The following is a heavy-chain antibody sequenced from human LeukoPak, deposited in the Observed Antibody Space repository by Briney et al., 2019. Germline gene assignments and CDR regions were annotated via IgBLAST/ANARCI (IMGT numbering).Heavy chain of an antibody. CDR2: ISAYNGNT. V-gene: IGHV1-18*01. CDR3: AILQMYSSGWYARVDY. CDR1: GYTFTSYG. J-gene: IGHJ4*02. Sequence: ASVKVSCKASGYTFTSYGISWVRQAPGQGLEWMGWISAYNGNTNYARKLQGRVTMTTDTSTSTAYMELRSLRSDDTAVYYCAILQMYSSGWYARVDYWGQGTLVTVSS. D-gene: IGHD6-19*01.